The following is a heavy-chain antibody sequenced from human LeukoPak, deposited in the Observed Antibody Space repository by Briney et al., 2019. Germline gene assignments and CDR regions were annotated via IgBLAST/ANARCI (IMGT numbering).Heavy chain of an antibody. Sequence: GGSLRLSCAASGFTFSSYAVSWVRQAPGKGLEWVSAISGSGGSTYYADSVKGRFTISRDNSKNTLYLQMNSLRAEDTAVYYCAKEGDFGVVSEPAYYFDYWGQGTLVTVSS. CDR3: AKEGDFGVVSEPAYYFDY. CDR1: GFTFSSYA. CDR2: ISGSGGST. J-gene: IGHJ4*02. V-gene: IGHV3-23*01. D-gene: IGHD3-3*01.